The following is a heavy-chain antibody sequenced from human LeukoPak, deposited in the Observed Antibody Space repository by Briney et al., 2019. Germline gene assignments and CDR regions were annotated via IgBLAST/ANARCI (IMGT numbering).Heavy chain of an antibody. J-gene: IGHJ3*02. D-gene: IGHD3-10*01. Sequence: GGSLRLSCAASGFTFSSYGMHWVRRAPGKGLDWVAVISYDGSNKYYVDSVKGRFTISRDNSKNMLYLQTNSLGAEDTAVYYCAKNELLWFGEFDAFDIWGQGTMVTVSS. CDR3: AKNELLWFGEFDAFDI. CDR1: GFTFSSYG. CDR2: ISYDGSNK. V-gene: IGHV3-30*18.